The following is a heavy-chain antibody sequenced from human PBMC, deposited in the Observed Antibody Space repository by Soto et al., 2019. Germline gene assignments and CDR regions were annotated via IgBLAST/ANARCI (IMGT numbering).Heavy chain of an antibody. CDR3: ARHGGITMVRGVLAAFDI. D-gene: IGHD3-10*01. Sequence: VQLQESGPGLVKASETLSLTCTVSGGSVSSYYWSWIRQPPGKGLEWIGYIFYSGSTSYNPSLNSRVTISVETSKTQFSLKRSSVTAADTAVYYCARHGGITMVRGVLAAFDIWGQWTMVSVSS. V-gene: IGHV4-59*08. J-gene: IGHJ3*02. CDR1: GGSVSSYY. CDR2: IFYSGST.